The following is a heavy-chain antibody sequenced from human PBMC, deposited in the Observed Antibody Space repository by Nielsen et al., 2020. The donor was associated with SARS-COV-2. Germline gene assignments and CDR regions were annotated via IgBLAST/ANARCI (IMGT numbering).Heavy chain of an antibody. CDR1: GDSITSSNYV. CDR2: IYYSGTT. D-gene: IGHD1-14*01. Sequence: SETLSLTCTVSGDSITSSNYVWGWIRQPPGKGLEWIGSIYYSGTTYYNPSLKSRVTIFVDTSKNQFSLKVTSVTAADTVVYYCTRPRNLAFDIWGQGTMVTVSS. CDR3: TRPRNLAFDI. V-gene: IGHV4-39*01. J-gene: IGHJ3*02.